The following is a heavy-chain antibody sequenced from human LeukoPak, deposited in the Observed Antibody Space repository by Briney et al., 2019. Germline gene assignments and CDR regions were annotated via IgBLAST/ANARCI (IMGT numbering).Heavy chain of an antibody. CDR2: IRSKAYGGAA. D-gene: IGHD1-26*01. J-gene: IGHJ4*02. V-gene: IGHV3-49*04. CDR3: SRASGLDD. Sequence: GRSLTLSCTASGFTFGDYAVSWVRQAPGKGLGWVGYIRSKAYGGAAEYAASVKGRFTISRDDSKSIAYLQMNSLKTEDTAVYYCSRASGLDDWGQGTLVTVSS. CDR1: GFTFGDYA.